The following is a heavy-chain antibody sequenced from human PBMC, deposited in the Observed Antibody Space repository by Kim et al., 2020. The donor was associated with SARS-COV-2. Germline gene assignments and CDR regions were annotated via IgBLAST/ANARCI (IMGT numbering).Heavy chain of an antibody. CDR2: VSDSGRGT. D-gene: IGHD2-2*01. CDR1: GFTFINYG. Sequence: GGSLRLSCAASGFTFINYGMSWVRQAPGKGLEWVSAVSDSGRGTYYADSVKGRFTISRDNSKNTVYLLMSNLRAEDTAMYFCAKDSGPDCSGHSCVHYFVSWGQGILVTVSS. CDR3: AKDSGPDCSGHSCVHYFVS. V-gene: IGHV3-23*01. J-gene: IGHJ4*02.